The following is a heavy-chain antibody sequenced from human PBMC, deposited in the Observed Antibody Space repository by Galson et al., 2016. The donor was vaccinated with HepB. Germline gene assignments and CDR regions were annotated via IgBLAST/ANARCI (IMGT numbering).Heavy chain of an antibody. D-gene: IGHD1-1*01. J-gene: IGHJ4*02. V-gene: IGHV4-59*01. CDR1: GGSISSYY. CDR2: IYYSGST. CDR3: ARFRGGHDI. Sequence: SETLSLTCTASGGSISSYYWSWIRQPPGKGLEWIGYIYYSGSTNYNPSLKSRVTISVDTSKNQFSLKLSSVTAADTAVYYCARFRGGHDIWGQGTLVTVSS.